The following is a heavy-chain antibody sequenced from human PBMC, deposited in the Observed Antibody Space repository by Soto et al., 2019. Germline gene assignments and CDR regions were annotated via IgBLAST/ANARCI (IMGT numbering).Heavy chain of an antibody. D-gene: IGHD3-10*01. J-gene: IGHJ3*02. CDR1: GGSFSGYY. CDR2: INHSGST. CDR3: ARGLWFGRPRAFAI. V-gene: IGHV4-34*01. Sequence: QVQLQQWGAGLLKPSETLSLTCAVYGGSFSGYYWSWIRQPPGKGLEWIGEINHSGSTNYNPSLTSRVTISVDTSKNQFSLKLSSVTAADTAVYYCARGLWFGRPRAFAIWGQGTMVTVSS.